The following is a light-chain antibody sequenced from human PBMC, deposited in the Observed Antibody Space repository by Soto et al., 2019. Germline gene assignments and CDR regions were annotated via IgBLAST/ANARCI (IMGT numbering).Light chain of an antibody. Sequence: EIVLTQSPATLSFSTGERATLSCRASQSVSSYLAWYQQKPGQAPRLLIYDASNRATGIPARFSGSGSGTDFTLTISRLEPEHFAVYYCQQYGNSPITFGQGTRLEIK. V-gene: IGKV3-11*01. CDR1: QSVSSY. J-gene: IGKJ5*01. CDR2: DAS. CDR3: QQYGNSPIT.